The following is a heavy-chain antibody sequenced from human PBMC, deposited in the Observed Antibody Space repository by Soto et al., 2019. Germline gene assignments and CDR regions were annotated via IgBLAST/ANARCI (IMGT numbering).Heavy chain of an antibody. CDR2: FGPEDGET. V-gene: IGHV1-24*01. J-gene: IGHJ4*02. Sequence: GASVKVSCKVSGYTLTELSMHWVRQAPGKGLEWMGGFGPEDGETIYAQKFQGRVTMTEDTSTDTAYMELSSLRSEDTAVYYCATGESSSGWYDFDYWGQGTLVTVSS. CDR3: ATGESSSGWYDFDY. CDR1: GYTLTELS. D-gene: IGHD6-19*01.